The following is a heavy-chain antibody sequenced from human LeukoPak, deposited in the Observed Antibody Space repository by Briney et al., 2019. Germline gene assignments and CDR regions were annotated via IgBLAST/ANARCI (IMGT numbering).Heavy chain of an antibody. CDR3: ARYSSGWDAFDI. J-gene: IGHJ3*02. V-gene: IGHV3-33*01. CDR2: IWYDGSNK. D-gene: IGHD6-19*01. CDR1: GFTFSSYG. Sequence: GRSLRLSCAASGFTFSSYGMHWVRQAPGKGLEWVAVIWYDGSNKYYADSVKGRFTISRDNSKNTLYLQMNSLRAEDTAVYYCARYSSGWDAFDIWGQGTMVTVSS.